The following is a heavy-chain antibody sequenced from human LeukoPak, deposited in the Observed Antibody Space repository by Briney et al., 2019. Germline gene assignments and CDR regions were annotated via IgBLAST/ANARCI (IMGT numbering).Heavy chain of an antibody. D-gene: IGHD3-22*01. Sequence: GGSLRLSCAASGFTFSSYAMHWVRQAPGKGLEWVAVISYDGSNKYYADSVKGRFTISRDNSKNTLYLQMNSLRAEDTAVYYCARERRNGYAAFDIWGQGTMVTVSS. V-gene: IGHV3-30-3*01. CDR3: ARERRNGYAAFDI. CDR2: ISYDGSNK. J-gene: IGHJ3*02. CDR1: GFTFSSYA.